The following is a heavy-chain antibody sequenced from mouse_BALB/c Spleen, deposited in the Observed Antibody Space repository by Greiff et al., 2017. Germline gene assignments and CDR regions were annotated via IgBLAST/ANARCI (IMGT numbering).Heavy chain of an antibody. CDR2: ISSGGGST. J-gene: IGHJ4*01. CDR1: GFAFSSYD. Sequence: EVQGVESGGGLVKPGGSLKLSCAASGFAFSSYDMSWVRQTPEKRLEWVAYISSGGGSTYYPDTVKGRFTISRDNAKNTLYLQMSSLKSEDTAMYYCARFSYYGNSYAMDYWGQGTSVTVSS. V-gene: IGHV5-12-1*01. D-gene: IGHD2-10*01. CDR3: ARFSYYGNSYAMDY.